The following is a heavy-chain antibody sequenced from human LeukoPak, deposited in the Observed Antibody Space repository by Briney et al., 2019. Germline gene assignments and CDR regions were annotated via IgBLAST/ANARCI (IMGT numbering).Heavy chain of an antibody. CDR1: GFTFSSYW. CDR2: IDNEGSST. CDR3: ATGSGLWSPDW. D-gene: IGHD5-18*01. J-gene: IGHJ4*02. V-gene: IGHV3-74*01. Sequence: GGSLRLSCAASGFTFSSYWMHWVRQAPGKGLVWVSRIDNEGSSTSYADSVKGRFTISRDNAKNRLYVQMNSLRVEDTAVYYCATGSGLWSPDWWGQGTLVTVSS.